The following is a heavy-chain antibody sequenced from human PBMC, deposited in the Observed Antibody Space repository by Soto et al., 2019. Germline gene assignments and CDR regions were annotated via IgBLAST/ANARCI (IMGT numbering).Heavy chain of an antibody. CDR2: ISGSGGST. J-gene: IGHJ4*02. CDR1: GFTFSSYA. Sequence: PGGSLRLSCAASGFTFSSYAMSWVRQAPGKGLEWVSAISGSGGSTYYADSVKGRFTVSRDNSKNTLYLQMNSLRAEGTAVYSCARDAGEIVVVPAAMSWDKWGQATLLTASS. CDR3: ARDAGEIVVVPAAMSWDK. D-gene: IGHD2-2*01. V-gene: IGHV3-23*01.